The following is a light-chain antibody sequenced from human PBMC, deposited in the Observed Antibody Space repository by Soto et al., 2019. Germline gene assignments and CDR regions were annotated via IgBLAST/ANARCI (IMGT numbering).Light chain of an antibody. J-gene: IGKJ1*01. V-gene: IGKV1-5*01. Sequence: DIQMTQSPSTLSGSVGDRVTIPCRASQTISSWLAWYQQKPGKAPKLLIYDASSLESGVPSRFSGSGSGTEFTLTISSLQPDDFATYYCQQYNSYSWTFGQGTKVDIK. CDR2: DAS. CDR3: QQYNSYSWT. CDR1: QTISSW.